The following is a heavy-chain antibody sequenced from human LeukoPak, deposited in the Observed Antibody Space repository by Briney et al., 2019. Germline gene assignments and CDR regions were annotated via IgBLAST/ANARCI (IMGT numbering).Heavy chain of an antibody. Sequence: ASVTVSCKASGYTFTGDYIYWVRQAPGQGLEWMGWINPNNGGTKYAQKFQGRATMTRDTSISTAYMELSRLRSDDTAVYYCARDLGGFSGSYFSYWGQGTLVTVSS. D-gene: IGHD1-26*01. J-gene: IGHJ4*02. V-gene: IGHV1-2*02. CDR2: INPNNGGT. CDR3: ARDLGGFSGSYFSY. CDR1: GYTFTGDY.